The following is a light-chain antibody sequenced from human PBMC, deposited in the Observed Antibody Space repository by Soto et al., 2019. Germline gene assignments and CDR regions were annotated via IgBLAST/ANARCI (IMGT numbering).Light chain of an antibody. CDR2: EVS. J-gene: IGLJ1*01. Sequence: QSALTQPPSASGSPGQSVTISCTGTGSDVGGYNSVSWYQHHPGKAPKLMIYEVSKRPSGVPDRFSGSKSANTASLTVSGLLAEDEADYYCSSYAGSNNYVFGTGTKLTVL. V-gene: IGLV2-8*01. CDR3: SSYAGSNNYV. CDR1: GSDVGGYNS.